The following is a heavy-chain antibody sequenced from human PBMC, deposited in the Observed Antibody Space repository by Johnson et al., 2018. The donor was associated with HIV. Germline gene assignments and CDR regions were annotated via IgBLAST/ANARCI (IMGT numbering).Heavy chain of an antibody. J-gene: IGHJ3*02. Sequence: VQLVESGGGVVQPGRSLRLSCAASGFTFSSYGMHWVRQAPGKGLEWVAVIWYDGSNTYYADSVKGRFTISRDNSKNTLSLQMNSRRVEDTAVYYCAREARIVVVEPSDAFDIWGQGTMVTVSS. D-gene: IGHD3-22*01. CDR1: GFTFSSYG. CDR2: IWYDGSNT. V-gene: IGHV3-33*01. CDR3: AREARIVVVEPSDAFDI.